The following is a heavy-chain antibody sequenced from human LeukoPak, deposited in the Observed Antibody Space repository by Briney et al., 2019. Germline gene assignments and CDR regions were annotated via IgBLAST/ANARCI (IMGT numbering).Heavy chain of an antibody. CDR2: INHLGST. D-gene: IGHD5/OR15-5a*01. J-gene: IGHJ4*02. CDR3: ARVGEMVSTVIRGYYFDY. CDR1: AGSFSGHY. V-gene: IGHV4-34*01. Sequence: PSETLSLTCGVYAGSFSGHYWAWIRQSPGKGLEWVWDINHLGSTNFNPSLRSRVTISVDTSKKQFSLNMMSVTAADTAVYYCARVGEMVSTVIRGYYFDYWDQGTLVTVSS.